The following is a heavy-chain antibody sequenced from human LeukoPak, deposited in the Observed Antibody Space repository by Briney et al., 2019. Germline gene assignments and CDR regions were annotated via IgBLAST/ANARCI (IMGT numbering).Heavy chain of an antibody. J-gene: IGHJ4*02. CDR3: ARGRYDGGYQLLWVPQGVYYFDY. Sequence: GASVKVSCKASGYTFSNYYMHWVRQAPGQGLEWMGIINPSGGYTTYAQKLQGRVTMTTDTSTSTAYMELRSLRSDDTAVYYCARGRYDGGYQLLWVPQGVYYFDYWGQGTLVTVSS. CDR2: INPSGGYT. CDR1: GYTFSNYY. D-gene: IGHD2-2*01. V-gene: IGHV1-46*01.